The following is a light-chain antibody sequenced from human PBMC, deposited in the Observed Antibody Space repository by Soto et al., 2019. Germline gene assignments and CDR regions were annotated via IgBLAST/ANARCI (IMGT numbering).Light chain of an antibody. CDR1: QSISSY. J-gene: IGKJ2*01. Sequence: DIQMTQSRSSLSASVGDRVIITCRASQSISSYLNWYQQKPGKAPKLLIYAASSLQSGVPSRFSGSGSGTDLTLTISSLQPEDFATYYCQQSYSTPYTFGQGTKLEIK. V-gene: IGKV1-39*01. CDR3: QQSYSTPYT. CDR2: AAS.